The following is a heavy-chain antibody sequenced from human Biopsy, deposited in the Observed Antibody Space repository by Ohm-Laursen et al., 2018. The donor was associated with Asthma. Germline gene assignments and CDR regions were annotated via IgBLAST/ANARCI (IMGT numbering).Heavy chain of an antibody. CDR1: GGSISSSSYY. V-gene: IGHV4-39*01. D-gene: IGHD3-3*01. CDR3: ARPAKTIFGVVMGSYYDGMDV. Sequence: GTLSLTCSVSGGSISSSSYYWGWIRQPPGKGLEWIGSIYYNGRTYYNPSLKSRVTISVDTSKKQFSLQLSSVTAADTAVYYCARPAKTIFGVVMGSYYDGMDVWGQGTTVTVSS. J-gene: IGHJ6*02. CDR2: IYYNGRT.